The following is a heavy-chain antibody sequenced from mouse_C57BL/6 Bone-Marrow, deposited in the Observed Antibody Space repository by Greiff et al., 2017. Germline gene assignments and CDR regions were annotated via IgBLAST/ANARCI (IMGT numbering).Heavy chain of an antibody. Sequence: QVQLQQSGAELVKPGASVKMSCKASGYTFTTYPIEWMKQNNGKGLEWIGNIYPYNDDTKYNDKFKGKATLTVEKSSSTVYMELSRLTSEDSAVYYCARGRGLRYFDYWGQGTTLTVSS. J-gene: IGHJ2*01. D-gene: IGHD2-4*01. V-gene: IGHV1-47*01. CDR2: IYPYNDDT. CDR1: GYTFTTYP. CDR3: ARGRGLRYFDY.